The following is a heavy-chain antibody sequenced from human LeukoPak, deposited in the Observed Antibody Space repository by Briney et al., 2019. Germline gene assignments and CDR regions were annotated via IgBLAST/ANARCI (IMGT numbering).Heavy chain of an antibody. CDR3: AKEPREYCSSTSCPNWFDL. CDR2: ISASGGTT. D-gene: IGHD2-2*01. V-gene: IGHV3-23*01. Sequence: GGSLRLSCAASGFTFNSYAMSWVRQAPGKGLEWVSAISASGGTTYYADSVKGRFIISRDNSENTLFLQMSSLRAEHMAVYYCAKEPREYCSSTSCPNWFDLWGQGTLVTVSS. J-gene: IGHJ5*02. CDR1: GFTFNSYA.